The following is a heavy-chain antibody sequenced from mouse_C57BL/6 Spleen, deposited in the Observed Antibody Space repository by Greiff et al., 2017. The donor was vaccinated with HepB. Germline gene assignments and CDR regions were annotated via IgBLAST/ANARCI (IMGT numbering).Heavy chain of an antibody. J-gene: IGHJ2*01. CDR2: IDPENGDT. CDR1: GFNIKDDY. D-gene: IGHD1-1*01. Sequence: EVQLQQSGAELVRPGASVKLSCTASGFNIKDDYMHWVKQRPEQGLEWIGWIDPENGDTEYASKFQGKATITADTSSNTAYLQLSSLTSEDTAVYYCTTGLRGYYLDYWGQGTTLTVSS. CDR3: TTGLRGYYLDY. V-gene: IGHV14-4*01.